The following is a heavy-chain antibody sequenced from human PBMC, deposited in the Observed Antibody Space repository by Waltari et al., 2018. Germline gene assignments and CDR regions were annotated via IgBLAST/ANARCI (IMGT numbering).Heavy chain of an antibody. CDR1: GGSISSGSDY. V-gene: IGHV4-61*09. CDR3: ARSRTSISSSSNSYYFDY. J-gene: IGHJ4*02. D-gene: IGHD6-6*01. CDR2: IYTSGST. Sequence: QVQLQESGPGLVKPSQTLSLTCTVSGGSISSGSDYWSWIRQPAGKGLEWIGYIYTSGSTNYNPSLNGRVTISVDTSKNQFSLQLSSVTAADTAVYYCARSRTSISSSSNSYYFDYWGQGTLVTVSS.